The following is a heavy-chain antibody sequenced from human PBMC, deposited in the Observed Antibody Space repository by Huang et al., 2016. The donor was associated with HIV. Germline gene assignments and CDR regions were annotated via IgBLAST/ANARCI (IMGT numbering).Heavy chain of an antibody. J-gene: IGHJ5*02. Sequence: QVQLHQWGAGLLKPSETLSLTCAVYGGSFSSYYWNWIRQSPGKGLEWSGQINNRGTTTYNPALKSRVTMAVDTSKNQFSLKLNAVTAADTAVYDCAREIMISFGGPFDPWGQGTLVTVSS. V-gene: IGHV4-34*01. CDR3: AREIMISFGGPFDP. CDR2: INNRGTT. D-gene: IGHD3-16*01. CDR1: GGSFSSYY.